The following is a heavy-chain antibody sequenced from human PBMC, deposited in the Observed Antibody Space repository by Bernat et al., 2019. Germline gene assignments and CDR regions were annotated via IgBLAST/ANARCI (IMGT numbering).Heavy chain of an antibody. Sequence: EVQLLESGGGLVQPGGSLRLSCAASGFTFSIYAMTWVRQAPGKGLEWVSGIGGRGGSTYYADSVRGRFTVSRDNSKNTVYLQMNSLRAEDTAVYYCAKDFYCSSTSCYVGAFDIWGQGTMVTVSS. V-gene: IGHV3-23*01. D-gene: IGHD2-2*01. J-gene: IGHJ3*02. CDR2: IGGRGGST. CDR3: AKDFYCSSTSCYVGAFDI. CDR1: GFTFSIYA.